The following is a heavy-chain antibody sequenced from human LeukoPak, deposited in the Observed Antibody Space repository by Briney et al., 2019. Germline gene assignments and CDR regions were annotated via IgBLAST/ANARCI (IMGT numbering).Heavy chain of an antibody. CDR2: IYSAGST. V-gene: IGHV3-66*01. D-gene: IGHD2-21*01. Sequence: QPGRSLRLSCAASGFTFSSYAMHWVRQAPGKGLEWVSLIYSAGSTYYADSVKGRFTISRDNSKNTVYLQMNSLRAEDTAVYYCARNIPVTRWGYWGQGTLVTVSS. J-gene: IGHJ4*02. CDR3: ARNIPVTRWGY. CDR1: GFTFSSYA.